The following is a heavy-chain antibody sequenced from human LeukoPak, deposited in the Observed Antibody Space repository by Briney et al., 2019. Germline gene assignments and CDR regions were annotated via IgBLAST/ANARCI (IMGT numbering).Heavy chain of an antibody. D-gene: IGHD1-1*01. CDR2: ISGSGGST. CDR3: AAGLERQPIDY. V-gene: IGHV3-23*01. Sequence: GGSLRLSCAASGFTFSSYAMSWVRQAPGKGLEWVSAISGSGGSTYYADSVKGRFTISRDNSKNTLYLQMDSLRAEDTAVYYCAAGLERQPIDYWGQGTLVTVSS. CDR1: GFTFSSYA. J-gene: IGHJ4*02.